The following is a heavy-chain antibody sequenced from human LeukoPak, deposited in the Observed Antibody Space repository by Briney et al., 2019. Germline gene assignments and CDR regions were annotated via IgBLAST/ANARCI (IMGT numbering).Heavy chain of an antibody. J-gene: IGHJ4*02. CDR3: ARMGRFDNSASL. Sequence: SEALSLTCTVSGASISDYYWSWIRQPAGKGLEWIGRISSSGNTNYNPSLKSRVTMSVDTSKNQFSLKLSSVTAADTAVYYCARMGRFDNSASLWGQGTLVTVSS. CDR2: ISSSGNT. V-gene: IGHV4-4*07. D-gene: IGHD3-22*01. CDR1: GASISDYY.